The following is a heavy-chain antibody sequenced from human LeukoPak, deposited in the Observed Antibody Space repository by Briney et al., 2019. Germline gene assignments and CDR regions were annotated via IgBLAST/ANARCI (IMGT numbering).Heavy chain of an antibody. V-gene: IGHV4-34*01. Sequence: PSETLSLTCAVYGGSFSGYYWSWIRQPPGKGLEWIGEINHSGSTNYNPSLKSRVTISVDTSKNQFSLKLSSVTAEDTAVYYCARDKVPRGYSYEWDPRPRRRAFDIWGQGTMVTVSS. CDR2: INHSGST. D-gene: IGHD5-18*01. CDR1: GGSFSGYY. CDR3: ARDKVPRGYSYEWDPRPRRRAFDI. J-gene: IGHJ3*02.